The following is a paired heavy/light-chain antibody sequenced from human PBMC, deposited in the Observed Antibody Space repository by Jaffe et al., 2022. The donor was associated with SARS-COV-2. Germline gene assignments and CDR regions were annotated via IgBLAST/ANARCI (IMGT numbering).Light chain of an antibody. CDR1: QSISNY. Sequence: DIQMTQSPSSLSASVGDRVTITCRASQSISNYLNWYQQKPGKAPKLLIYAASSLQSGVPSRFSGSASGTDFTLTISSLQPEDFATYYCQQSYSFPRTFGQGTKVEI. CDR2: AAS. J-gene: IGKJ2*01. V-gene: IGKV1-39*01. CDR3: QQSYSFPRT.
Heavy chain of an antibody. Sequence: QVQLAESGGGVVQPGRSLRLSCAASGFTFSTYPMHWVRQAPGKGLEWVAVIAYDGSNKYYADSVKGRFTISRDNSKNTLSLQMNSLRPEDTAVFYCARDRPDGHNTLDFWGQGTMVTVSS. D-gene: IGHD2-15*01. CDR3: ARDRPDGHNTLDF. CDR1: GFTFSTYP. J-gene: IGHJ3*01. CDR2: IAYDGSNK. V-gene: IGHV3-30*04.